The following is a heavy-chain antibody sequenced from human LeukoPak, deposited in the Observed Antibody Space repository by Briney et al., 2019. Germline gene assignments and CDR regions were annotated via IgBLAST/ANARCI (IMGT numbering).Heavy chain of an antibody. CDR3: AKDVVVPAAIPYYFDY. CDR1: GFTFSSFG. V-gene: IGHV3-23*01. J-gene: IGHJ4*02. Sequence: GGSLRLSCAASGFTFSSFGMSWVRQAPGKGLEWVSSISGSGSTAYYADSAKGRFTISRDNSKNTLYLQMDSLRAEDTAVYYCAKDVVVPAAIPYYFDYWGQGTLVTVSS. CDR2: ISGSGSTA. D-gene: IGHD2-2*01.